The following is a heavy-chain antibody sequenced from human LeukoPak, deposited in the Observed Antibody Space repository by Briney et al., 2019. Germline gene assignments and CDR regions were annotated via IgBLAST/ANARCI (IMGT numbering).Heavy chain of an antibody. CDR3: ARGWYSSGWDNQYYFDY. J-gene: IGHJ4*02. CDR2: IKQDGSEK. Sequence: GGSLRLSCAASGFTFSTSWMSWVRQAPGKGLEWVSNIKQDGSEKYYVDSAKGRFTNSRDNAKNSLYLQMNSLRAEDTAVYYCARGWYSSGWDNQYYFDYWGQGTLVTVSS. CDR1: GFTFSTSW. V-gene: IGHV3-7*03. D-gene: IGHD6-19*01.